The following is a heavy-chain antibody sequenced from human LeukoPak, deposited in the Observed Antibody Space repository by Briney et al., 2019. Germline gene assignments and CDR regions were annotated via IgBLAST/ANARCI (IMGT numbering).Heavy chain of an antibody. CDR2: MNPDSGNT. CDR1: GYTFTIYD. Sequence: ASVKVSCKASGYTFTIYDVNWVRQAAGQRLEWMGWMNPDSGNTDFAQKFQGRVTMARNTSISTAYMELSSLTAVDTAVYYCAVHLPGDYLDPWGQGTLVTVSS. CDR3: AVHLPGDYLDP. J-gene: IGHJ5*02. V-gene: IGHV1-8*01. D-gene: IGHD4-17*01.